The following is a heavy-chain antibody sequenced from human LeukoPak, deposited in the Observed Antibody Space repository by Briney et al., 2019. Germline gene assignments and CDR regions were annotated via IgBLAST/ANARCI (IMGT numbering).Heavy chain of an antibody. J-gene: IGHJ4*02. D-gene: IGHD3-22*01. CDR1: GGSISSSSYY. CDR2: IYYSGST. V-gene: IGHV4-39*01. Sequence: PSETLSLTCTVSGGSISSSSYYWGWIRQPPGEGLEWIGSIYYSGSTYYNPSLKSRVTISVDTSKNHFSLKLSSVTAADTAVYYCARHSHMYYYNSSGYYIDYWGQGTLVTVSS. CDR3: ARHSHMYYYNSSGYYIDY.